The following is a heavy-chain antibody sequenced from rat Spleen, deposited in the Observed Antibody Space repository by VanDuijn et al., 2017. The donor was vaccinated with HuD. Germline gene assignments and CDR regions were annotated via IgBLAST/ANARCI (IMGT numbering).Heavy chain of an antibody. CDR3: ARHKGPGYNYYVMDA. V-gene: IGHV5-25*01. Sequence: EVQVVESGGGLVQPGRSLKLSCAASGFTFSNYDMAWVRQAPTKGLEWVASISTSGGSTYYRDSVKGRFTVSRDNAKSTLYLQMDSLRSEDTATYYCARHKGPGYNYYVMDAWGQGASVTVSS. D-gene: IGHD1-4*01. CDR1: GFTFSNYD. J-gene: IGHJ4*01. CDR2: ISTSGGST.